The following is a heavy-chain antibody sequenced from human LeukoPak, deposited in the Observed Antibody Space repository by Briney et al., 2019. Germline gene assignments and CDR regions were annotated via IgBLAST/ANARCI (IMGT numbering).Heavy chain of an antibody. CDR2: IYHSGGT. CDR1: GYSISSGYY. V-gene: IGHV4-38-2*02. D-gene: IGHD3-10*01. Sequence: SETLSLTCTVSGYSISSGYYWGWIRQPPGKGLEWIGSIYHSGGTYYNPSLKSRVTISVDTSKNQFSLKLSSVTAADTAVYYCARERITMVRGVMGRDIYYYYGMDVWGQGTTVTVSS. J-gene: IGHJ6*02. CDR3: ARERITMVRGVMGRDIYYYYGMDV.